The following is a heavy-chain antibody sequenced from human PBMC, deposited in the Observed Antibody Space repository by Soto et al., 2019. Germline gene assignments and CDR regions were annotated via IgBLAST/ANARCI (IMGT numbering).Heavy chain of an antibody. Sequence: QVQLVQSGAEVKKPGSSVKVSCKASGGTFSSYAISWVRQAPGQGLEWMGGIIPIFGTANYAQKFQGRVTITADESTSTAYMELSSLRSEDTAVYYCARDGRLRGYSYNPGMDVWGQGPTVTVSS. D-gene: IGHD5-18*01. CDR2: IIPIFGTA. J-gene: IGHJ6*02. CDR3: ARDGRLRGYSYNPGMDV. CDR1: GGTFSSYA. V-gene: IGHV1-69*01.